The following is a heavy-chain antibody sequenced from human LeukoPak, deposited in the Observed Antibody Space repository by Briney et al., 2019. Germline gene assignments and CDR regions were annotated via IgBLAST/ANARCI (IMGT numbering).Heavy chain of an antibody. CDR2: IYTSGST. D-gene: IGHD6-19*01. CDR3: ARDVGGWYPYYFDY. J-gene: IGHJ4*02. Sequence: RPSETLSLTCAVHGGSISSYYWSWIRQPAGKGLEWIGRIYTSGSTNYNPSLKSRVTMSVDTSKNQFSLKLSSVTAADTAVYYCARDVGGWYPYYFDYWGQGTLVTVSS. CDR1: GGSISSYY. V-gene: IGHV4-4*07.